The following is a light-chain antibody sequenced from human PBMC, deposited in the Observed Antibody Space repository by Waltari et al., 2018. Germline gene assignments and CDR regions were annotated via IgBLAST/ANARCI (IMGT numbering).Light chain of an antibody. V-gene: IGLV1-40*01. CDR2: DTV. CDR1: SSNIGARYS. J-gene: IGLJ2*01. CDR3: QSYDSSLSGVL. Sequence: QSVLTQPPSVSGAPGQRVTISCTGSSSNIGARYSVQWYQQLPGTAPKLLIYDTVKRPSGVPDRFSGSKSGASASLAITGLQAEDEADYYCQSYDSSLSGVLFGGGTKLTVL.